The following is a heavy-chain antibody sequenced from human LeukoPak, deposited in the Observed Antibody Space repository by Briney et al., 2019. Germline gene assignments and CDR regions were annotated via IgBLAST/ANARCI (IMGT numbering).Heavy chain of an antibody. J-gene: IGHJ4*02. D-gene: IGHD3-10*01. V-gene: IGHV3-11*01. Sequence: GGSLRLSCAASGFTFSDYYMSWIRQAPGKGLEWVSYISSSGSTIYYADSVKGRFTISRDNAKNSLYLQMNSLRAEDTAVYYCARGDYYGSGSYYPTPDYWGQGTLVTFSS. CDR3: ARGDYYGSGSYYPTPDY. CDR1: GFTFSDYY. CDR2: ISSSGSTI.